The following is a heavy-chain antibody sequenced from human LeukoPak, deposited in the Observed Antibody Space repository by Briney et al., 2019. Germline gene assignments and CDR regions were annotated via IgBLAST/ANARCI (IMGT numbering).Heavy chain of an antibody. CDR2: IIPIFGTA. Sequence: EASVKVSFKASGGTFSSYAISWVRQAPGQGLAWMGGIIPIFGTANYAQKFQGRVTITADKSTSTAYMELSSLRSEDTAVYYCARVIAAAGGGDYFDYWGQGTLVTVSS. CDR3: ARVIAAAGGGDYFDY. J-gene: IGHJ4*02. V-gene: IGHV1-69*06. CDR1: GGTFSSYA. D-gene: IGHD6-13*01.